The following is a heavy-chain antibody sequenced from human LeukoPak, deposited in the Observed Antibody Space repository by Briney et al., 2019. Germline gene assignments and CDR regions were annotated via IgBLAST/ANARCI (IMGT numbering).Heavy chain of an antibody. J-gene: IGHJ3*02. CDR2: IKSKTDGGTT. V-gene: IGHV3-15*01. CDR3: TTVLSSWTYYYDSSGYYLGPGSAFDI. CDR1: GFTFSNAW. D-gene: IGHD3-22*01. Sequence: GGSLRLSCAASGFTFSNAWMSWVRQAPGKGLEWVGRIKSKTDGGTTDYAAPVKGRFTISRDDSKNTLYLQMNSLKTEDTAVYYCTTVLSSWTYYYDSSGYYLGPGSAFDIWGQGTMVTVSS.